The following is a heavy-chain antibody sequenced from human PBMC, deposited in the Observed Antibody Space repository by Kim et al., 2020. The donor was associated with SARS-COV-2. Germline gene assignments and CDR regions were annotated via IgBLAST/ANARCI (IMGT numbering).Heavy chain of an antibody. CDR2: INHSGST. CDR1: GGSFSGYY. V-gene: IGHV4-34*01. CDR3: ARSRKYCSSTSCYLLYYF. D-gene: IGHD2-2*01. J-gene: IGHJ4*01. Sequence: SETLSLTCAVYGGSFSGYYWSWIRQPPGKGLEWIGEINHSGSTNYNPSLKSRVTISVDTSKNQFSLKLSSVTAADTAVYYCARSRKYCSSTSCYLLYYF.